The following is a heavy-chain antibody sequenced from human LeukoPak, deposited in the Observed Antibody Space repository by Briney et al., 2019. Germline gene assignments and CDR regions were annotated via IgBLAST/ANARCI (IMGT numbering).Heavy chain of an antibody. CDR1: GFTVSSTY. J-gene: IGHJ4*02. D-gene: IGHD5-18*01. V-gene: IGHV3-53*01. Sequence: GGSLRLSCAASGFTVSSTYMTWVRQAPGKGLEWVSVIYSGGTYYADSVKGRFTISRDNSKNTLYLQTSSLRAEDTAVYYCARDGEYSYGYGFDYWGLGTLVTVSA. CDR2: IYSGGT. CDR3: ARDGEYSYGYGFDY.